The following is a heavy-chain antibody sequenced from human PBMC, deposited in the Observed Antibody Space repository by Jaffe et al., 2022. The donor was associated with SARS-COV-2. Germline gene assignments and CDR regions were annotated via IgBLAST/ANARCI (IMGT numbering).Heavy chain of an antibody. CDR3: AKVYYDAGTYYNYFDY. CDR1: GFTFSTYP. Sequence: EVQLLESGGGLVEPGGSLRLSCAASGFTFSTYPMRWVRQAPGKGLEWVSAISGGGSSTYYAESVKGRFTISRDNSKNTLYLQMTSLRADDTAVYYCAKVYYDAGTYYNYFDYWGQGTLVTVSS. J-gene: IGHJ4*02. V-gene: IGHV3-23*01. CDR2: ISGGGSST. D-gene: IGHD3-10*01.